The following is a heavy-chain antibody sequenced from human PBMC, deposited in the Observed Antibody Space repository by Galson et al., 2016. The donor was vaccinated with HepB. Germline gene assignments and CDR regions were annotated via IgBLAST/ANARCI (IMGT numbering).Heavy chain of an antibody. CDR3: ARIFLRKTNWFDP. J-gene: IGHJ5*02. Sequence: SLRLSCAASGFTFSDYYMTWIRQAPGKGLEYVSYISGESTYRHYADSVKGRFTISRDNGQNSVDLQMNNLRVEDTDLYYCARIFLRKTNWFDPWGQGTLVTVSS. CDR2: ISGESTYR. CDR1: GFTFSDYY. V-gene: IGHV3-11*06.